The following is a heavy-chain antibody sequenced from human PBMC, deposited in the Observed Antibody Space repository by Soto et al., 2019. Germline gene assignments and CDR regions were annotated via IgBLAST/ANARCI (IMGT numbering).Heavy chain of an antibody. CDR2: ISGGGTYI. Sequence: LRLSCAASEFTFSSYALNWVRQAPGKGLEWVSSISGGGTYIYYADSVKGRFTISRDNAKNSLYLQMNSLRADDTAVYYCASGKSGSYDFWGQGTLVTVSS. J-gene: IGHJ4*02. D-gene: IGHD1-26*01. V-gene: IGHV3-21*01. CDR3: ASGKSGSYDF. CDR1: EFTFSSYA.